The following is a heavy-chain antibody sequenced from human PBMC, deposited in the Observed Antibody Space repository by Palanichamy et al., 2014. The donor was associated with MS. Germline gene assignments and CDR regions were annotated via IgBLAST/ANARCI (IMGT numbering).Heavy chain of an antibody. CDR2: ISGSGDT. CDR3: AKATSGNYHHAFDI. J-gene: IGHJ3*02. Sequence: EVQLVESGGGLVQPGGSLRLSCAASGFTFSSYALNWVRQAPGKGLEWVSGISGSGDTYYVDSVKGRFTISRDNSKNTLYLQMNSLRAEDTAVYYCAKATSGNYHHAFDIWGQGTMVTVSS. D-gene: IGHD1-26*01. V-gene: IGHV3-23*04. CDR1: GFTFSSYA.